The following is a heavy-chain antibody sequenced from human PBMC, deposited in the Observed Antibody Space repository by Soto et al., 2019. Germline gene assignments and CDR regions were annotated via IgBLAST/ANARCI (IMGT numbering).Heavy chain of an antibody. J-gene: IGHJ6*02. CDR2: ISSTGSYI. CDR3: AGDSDIIGTTDYYYYYGMDV. V-gene: IGHV3-21*01. CDR1: GFTFTNYN. D-gene: IGHD1-7*01. Sequence: PGGSLRLSCAASGFTFTNYNMNWVRQAPGKGLEWASSISSTGSYIYYVDSVKGRFTISRDNAKNSLYLQMNSLRAEDTAVYYCAGDSDIIGTTDYYYYYGMDVWGQGTTVTVSS.